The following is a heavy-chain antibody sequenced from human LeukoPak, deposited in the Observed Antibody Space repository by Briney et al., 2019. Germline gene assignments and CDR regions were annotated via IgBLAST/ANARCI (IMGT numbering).Heavy chain of an antibody. D-gene: IGHD2-2*02. CDR3: ARYQTIPRFHDY. J-gene: IGHJ4*02. CDR2: IYYSGST. Sequence: SQTLSLTCTVSGGSISSGDYYWSWIRQPPGKGLEWIGYIYYSGSTYYNPSLKSRVTISVDRSKNQFSLKLSSVTAADTAVYYCARYQTIPRFHDYWGQGTLVTVSS. CDR1: GGSISSGDYY. V-gene: IGHV4-30-4*08.